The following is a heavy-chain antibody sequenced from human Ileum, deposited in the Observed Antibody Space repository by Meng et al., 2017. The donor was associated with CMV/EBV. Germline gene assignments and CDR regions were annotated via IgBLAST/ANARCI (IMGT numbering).Heavy chain of an antibody. CDR1: AVTFSSTW. CDR2: IDTDGTVT. D-gene: IGHD5-24*01. Sequence: LGGPGGGSVLRVWCLILSCGHSAVTFSSTWMNGVRQRPVEGPVWVFRIDTDGTVTSYAESVWGRFTISRDNSKNTLYLQMNDLRAGDAGVYYCVTDLVGKRDSWGHGTLVTVSS. CDR3: VTDLVGKRDS. J-gene: IGHJ5*01. V-gene: IGHV3-74*03.